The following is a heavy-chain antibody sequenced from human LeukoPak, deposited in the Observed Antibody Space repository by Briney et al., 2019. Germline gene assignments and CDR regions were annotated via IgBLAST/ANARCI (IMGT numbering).Heavy chain of an antibody. CDR3: AQVDPPTTVGATGDPFDI. CDR1: GYTFSRFG. J-gene: IGHJ3*02. CDR2: ISAYDHST. V-gene: IGHV1-18*01. Sequence: ASVKVSCKAPGYTFSRFGITWVPQAPGQGLEWMGWISAYDHSTHYAQKLQGRVSMTRETSTNTAYMELRRLRSADTAVYYCAQVDPPTTVGATGDPFDIWGQGTMVIVSS. D-gene: IGHD1-1*01.